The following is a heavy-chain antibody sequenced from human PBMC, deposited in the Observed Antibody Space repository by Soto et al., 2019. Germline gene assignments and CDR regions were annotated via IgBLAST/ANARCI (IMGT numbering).Heavy chain of an antibody. Sequence: EVQLVESGGGLVQPGGSLRVSCAASGFTFTSYWMQWVRQAPGKGLVWVSRINFDGSGTSYADSVKGRFTISRDNANNTLHMEKNTLRADYAPEYFSAINGYASPFEHWGQGTLVTVSS. J-gene: IGHJ1*01. V-gene: IGHV3-74*01. CDR3: AINGYASPFEH. D-gene: IGHD3-16*01. CDR1: GFTFTSYW. CDR2: INFDGSGT.